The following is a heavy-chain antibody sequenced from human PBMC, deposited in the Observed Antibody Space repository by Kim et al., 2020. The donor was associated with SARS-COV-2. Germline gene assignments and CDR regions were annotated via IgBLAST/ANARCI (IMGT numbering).Heavy chain of an antibody. CDR2: IYYSGST. J-gene: IGHJ2*01. CDR3: ARLLAAAEWYFDL. D-gene: IGHD6-13*01. CDR1: GGSISSSSYY. Sequence: SETLSLTCTVSGGSISSSSYYWGWIRQPPGKGLEWIGSIYYSGSTYYNPSLKSRVTISVDTSKNQFSLKLSSVTAADTAVYYCARLLAAAEWYFDLWGRGTLVTLSS. V-gene: IGHV4-39*01.